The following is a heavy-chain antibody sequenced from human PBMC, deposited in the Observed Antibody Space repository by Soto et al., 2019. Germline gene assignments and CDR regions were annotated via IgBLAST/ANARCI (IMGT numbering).Heavy chain of an antibody. CDR1: GFTLSSYG. J-gene: IGHJ5*02. V-gene: IGHV3-30*18. D-gene: IGHD2-15*01. Sequence: QVQLVESGGGVVQPGRSLRLSCAASGFTLSSYGMHWVRQAPGKGLEWVAFISYDGSNKYYADSVKGRFTISRDNSKNTLYLQMNSLRAEDTAVYYCAKDSGRGVPTWFDPWGQGTLVTVSS. CDR3: AKDSGRGVPTWFDP. CDR2: ISYDGSNK.